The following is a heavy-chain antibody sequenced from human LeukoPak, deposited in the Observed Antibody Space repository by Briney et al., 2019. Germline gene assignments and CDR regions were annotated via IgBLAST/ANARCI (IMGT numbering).Heavy chain of an antibody. J-gene: IGHJ2*01. Sequence: ASVKVSCKASGYTFTSYYMHWVRQAPGQGLEWMGIINPSGGSTSYAQKFQGRVTMTRDTSTSTAYMELRSLRSDDTAVYYCARERESAIALDWYFDLWGRGTLVTVSS. D-gene: IGHD1-26*01. CDR1: GYTFTSYY. CDR2: INPSGGST. V-gene: IGHV1-46*01. CDR3: ARERESAIALDWYFDL.